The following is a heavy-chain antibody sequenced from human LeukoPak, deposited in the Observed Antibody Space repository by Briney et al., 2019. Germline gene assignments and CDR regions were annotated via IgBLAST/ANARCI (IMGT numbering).Heavy chain of an antibody. CDR2: ISGTGGST. CDR1: GFTFSTYA. D-gene: IGHD3-3*01. V-gene: IGHV3-23*01. CDR3: ARGLRFLEDRGRP. Sequence: GGSLRLSCAASGFTFSTYAMTWVRQAPGKGLEWVSLISGTGGSTYYADSVKGRFTISRDNAKNSLYLQMNSLRAEDTAVYYCARGLRFLEDRGRPWGQGTLVTVSS. J-gene: IGHJ5*02.